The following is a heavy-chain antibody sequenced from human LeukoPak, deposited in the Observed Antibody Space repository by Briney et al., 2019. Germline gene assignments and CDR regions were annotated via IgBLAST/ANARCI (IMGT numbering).Heavy chain of an antibody. J-gene: IGHJ5*02. Sequence: KPSETLSLTCTVSGGSISSSSYYWDWIRQPPGKGLEWIGSIYYSGSTYYNPSLKSRVTISVDTSKNQFSLKLSSVTAADTAVYYCARAYFSSWYMNWFDPWGQGTLVTVSS. V-gene: IGHV4-39*07. CDR3: ARAYFSSWYMNWFDP. CDR2: IYYSGST. CDR1: GGSISSSSYY. D-gene: IGHD6-13*01.